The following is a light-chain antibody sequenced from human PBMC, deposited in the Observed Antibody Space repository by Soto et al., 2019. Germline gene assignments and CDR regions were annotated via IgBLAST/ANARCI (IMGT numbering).Light chain of an antibody. V-gene: IGKV3-15*01. Sequence: EIVLTQSPATLSSFPGDRVTLSCRASQAVNTRLAWYQHKPGQAPRLVIYGSTRRAPGVPDRFSGSGSGTEFTLTISSLQSEDFAVYYCQQYNNWPPITFGQGTRLEIK. CDR1: QAVNTR. CDR3: QQYNNWPPIT. J-gene: IGKJ5*01. CDR2: GST.